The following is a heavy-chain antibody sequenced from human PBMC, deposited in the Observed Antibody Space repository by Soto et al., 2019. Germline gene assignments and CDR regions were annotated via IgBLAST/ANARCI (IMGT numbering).Heavy chain of an antibody. CDR3: ARDDSSSWYLSYYGMDV. CDR1: GFTFSSYS. V-gene: IGHV3-21*01. CDR2: ISSSSSYI. J-gene: IGHJ6*02. Sequence: EVQLVESGGGLVKPGGSLRLSCAASGFTFSSYSMNWVRQAPGKGLEWVSSISSSSSYIYYADSVKGRFTISRDNAKNSLYLQMNSLRAEDTAVYYCARDDSSSWYLSYYGMDVWGQGTTVTVSS. D-gene: IGHD6-13*01.